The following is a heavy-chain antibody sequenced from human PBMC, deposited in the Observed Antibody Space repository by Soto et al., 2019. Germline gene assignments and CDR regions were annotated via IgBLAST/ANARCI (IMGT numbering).Heavy chain of an antibody. J-gene: IGHJ4*02. Sequence: ASVKVSCKASGYTFTSYYMHWVRQAPGQGLEWMGIINPSGGSTSYAQKFQGRVTMTRDTSTSTVYMELSSLRSEDTAVYYCARGRLVARPGLYYFDYWGQGTLVTVSS. V-gene: IGHV1-46*01. CDR3: ARGRLVARPGLYYFDY. CDR2: INPSGGST. CDR1: GYTFTSYY. D-gene: IGHD6-6*01.